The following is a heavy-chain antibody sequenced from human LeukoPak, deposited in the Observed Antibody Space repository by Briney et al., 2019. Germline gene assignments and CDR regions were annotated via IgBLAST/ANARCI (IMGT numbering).Heavy chain of an antibody. CDR3: ARAGLGYCSSTSCPSSLYYYGMDV. CDR2: INPNSGGT. CDR1: GYTFTGYY. D-gene: IGHD2-2*01. J-gene: IGHJ6*04. V-gene: IGHV1-2*04. Sequence: RASVKVSCKASGYTFTGYYMHWVRHAPRQGLEWMGWINPNSGGTNYAQKFQGWVTMTRDTSISTAYMELSRLRSDDTAVYYCARAGLGYCSSTSCPSSLYYYGMDVWGKGTTVTVSS.